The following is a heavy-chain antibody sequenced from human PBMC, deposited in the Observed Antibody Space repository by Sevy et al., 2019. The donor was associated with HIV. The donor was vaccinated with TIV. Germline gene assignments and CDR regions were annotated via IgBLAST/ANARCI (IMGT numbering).Heavy chain of an antibody. V-gene: IGHV3-73*01. J-gene: IGHJ3*02. CDR1: GFTFSGSA. CDR3: TKYYDSSGYYYLSLAFDI. D-gene: IGHD3-22*01. Sequence: GGSLRLSCAASGFTFSGSAMHWVRQASGKGLEWVGRIRSKANSYAKAYAGSVKGRFTISRDDSKNTAYLQMNSLKTEDTAVYYCTKYYDSSGYYYLSLAFDIWGQGTMVTVSS. CDR2: IRSKANSYAK.